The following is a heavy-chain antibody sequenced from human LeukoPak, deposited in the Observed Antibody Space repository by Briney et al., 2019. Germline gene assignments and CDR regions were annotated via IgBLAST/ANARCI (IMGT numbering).Heavy chain of an antibody. J-gene: IGHJ4*02. CDR2: IYYSGST. D-gene: IGHD3-16*02. CDR3: ARLRGYRYTLDY. CDR1: GGSISSYY. V-gene: IGHV4-59*01. Sequence: SETLSLTCTVSGGSISSYYWSWVRQPPGKGLEWIGYIYYSGSTNYNPSLKGRVTISVDTSKNQFSLKLSSVTAADTAVYYCARLRGYRYTLDYWGQGTLVTVSS.